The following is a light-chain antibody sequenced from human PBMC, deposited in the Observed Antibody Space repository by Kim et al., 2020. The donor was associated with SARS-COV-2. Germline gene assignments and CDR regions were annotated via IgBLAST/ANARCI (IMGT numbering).Light chain of an antibody. V-gene: IGKV3-11*01. CDR2: DAS. J-gene: IGKJ5*01. CDR1: QTVYKY. Sequence: EIVLTQSPATLSLSPGEGATLSCRASQTVYKYLVWFQQKPGQAPRLIFDASNRATGIPARFSTSGSGTDFTLTISSLEPEDFAVYYCLQRSRWPISFGQGTRLEIK. CDR3: LQRSRWPIS.